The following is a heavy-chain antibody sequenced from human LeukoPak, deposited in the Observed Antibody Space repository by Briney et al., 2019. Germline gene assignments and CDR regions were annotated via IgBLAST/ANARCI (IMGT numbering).Heavy chain of an antibody. V-gene: IGHV3-15*01. CDR3: TTEVRKWWLLTPGYFDY. J-gene: IGHJ4*02. Sequence: GGSLRLSCAASGFTFSRYWMSWVRQAPGKGLEWVGRIKSKTDGGTTDYAAPVKGRFTISRDDSKNTLYLQMSSLKTEDTAVYYCTTEVRKWWLLTPGYFDYWGQGTLVTVSS. CDR1: GFTFSRYW. D-gene: IGHD2-8*01. CDR2: IKSKTDGGTT.